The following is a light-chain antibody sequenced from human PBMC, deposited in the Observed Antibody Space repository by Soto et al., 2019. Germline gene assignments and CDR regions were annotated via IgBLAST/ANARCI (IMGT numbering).Light chain of an antibody. CDR1: SSDVGDYNY. CDR3: SSYTSSSTLV. CDR2: EVS. Sequence: QSALTQPPSASGSPGQSVTISCTGTSSDVGDYNYVSWFQQHPGKAPKLIISEVSKRPSGVPDRFSGSKSGNTASLTVSGLQAEDEADYYCSSYTSSSTLVFGGGTKLTVL. V-gene: IGLV2-8*01. J-gene: IGLJ3*02.